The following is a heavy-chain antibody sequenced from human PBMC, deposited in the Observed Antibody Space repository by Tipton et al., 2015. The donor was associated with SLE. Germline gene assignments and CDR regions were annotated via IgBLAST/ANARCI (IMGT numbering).Heavy chain of an antibody. D-gene: IGHD5-24*01. Sequence: TLSLTCTVSGASISTHYWSWVRQPPGKGLEWIGYISFTGNTNSNPSLQSRVTMSVAPSKNQFSLRLTSVTAADTAMYLCARVQRSRYGVFDYWGQGSLVTVSS. CDR3: ARVQRSRYGVFDY. CDR1: GASISTHY. J-gene: IGHJ4*01. V-gene: IGHV4-59*11. CDR2: ISFTGNT.